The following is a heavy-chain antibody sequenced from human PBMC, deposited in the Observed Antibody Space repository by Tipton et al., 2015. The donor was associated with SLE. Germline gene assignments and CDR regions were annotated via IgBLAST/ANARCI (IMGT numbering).Heavy chain of an antibody. Sequence: SLRLSCAASGFTFDDYAMHWVRQAPGKGLEWVSLISWDGGSTYYADSVKGRFTISRDNSKNSLYLQMNSLRAEDTALYYCAKEPRITGTTGAFEIWGQGTMVTLSS. CDR3: AKEPRITGTTGAFEI. D-gene: IGHD1-14*01. CDR1: GFTFDDYA. J-gene: IGHJ3*02. V-gene: IGHV3-43D*03. CDR2: ISWDGGST.